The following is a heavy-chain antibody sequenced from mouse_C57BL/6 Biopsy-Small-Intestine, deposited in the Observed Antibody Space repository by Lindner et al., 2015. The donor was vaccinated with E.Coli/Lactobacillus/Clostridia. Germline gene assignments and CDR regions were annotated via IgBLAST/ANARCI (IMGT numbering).Heavy chain of an antibody. D-gene: IGHD1-1*01. CDR3: ARETTVVADFDY. V-gene: IGHV1-4*01. CDR2: IVPSSGYT. J-gene: IGHJ2*01. Sequence: VQLQESGAELARPGASVKMSCKASGYTFTSYTMHWVKQRPGQGLEWIGYIVPSSGYTEYNQKFKDKATLTAGKSSSTAYMQLSSLTSEDSAVYYCARETTVVADFDYWGQGTTLTVSS. CDR1: GYTFTSYT.